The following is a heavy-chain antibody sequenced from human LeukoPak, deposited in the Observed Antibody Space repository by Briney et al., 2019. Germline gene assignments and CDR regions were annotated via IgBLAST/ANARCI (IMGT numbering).Heavy chain of an antibody. V-gene: IGHV4-39*01. CDR1: GGSISSASYY. Sequence: SETLSLTCTVSGGSISSASYYWCWIRQPPGKGLEWIGIIYYSGSTYYNPSLKSRVTISVDTYKNQFSLKLSSVTAADTAVYYCERQRDSSFDQWGQGKLVTVSS. CDR2: IYYSGST. J-gene: IGHJ4*02. D-gene: IGHD2/OR15-2a*01. CDR3: ERQRDSSFDQ.